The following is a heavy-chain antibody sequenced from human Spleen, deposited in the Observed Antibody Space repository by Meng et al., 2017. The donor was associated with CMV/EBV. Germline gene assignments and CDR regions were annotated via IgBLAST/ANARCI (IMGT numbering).Heavy chain of an antibody. Sequence: GESLKISCAASGFTFSSYEMNWVRQAPGKGLEWVSYIGSSGGTIHYADSVKGRFTISRDNAKNSLYLQMNRLRAEDTALYYCAKDCGSTTPYGMDVWGQGTTVTVSS. D-gene: IGHD2-2*01. V-gene: IGHV3-48*03. CDR3: AKDCGSTTPYGMDV. J-gene: IGHJ6*02. CDR1: GFTFSSYE. CDR2: IGSSGGTI.